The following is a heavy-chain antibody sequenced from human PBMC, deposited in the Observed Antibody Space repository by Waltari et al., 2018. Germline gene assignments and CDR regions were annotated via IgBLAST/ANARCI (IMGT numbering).Heavy chain of an antibody. V-gene: IGHV1-69*05. CDR1: GGTFSSYA. D-gene: IGHD3-16*01. J-gene: IGHJ6*02. CDR3: ARDMSTFGGVTLGNYYYCYGRDV. Sequence: QVQLVQSGAEVKKPGSSVKVSCKASGGTFSSYAISWVRQAPGHGLEWMGGIIPIVGTANYAQKCQGRVTSSTDESTSTAYMELSSLRSEDKAVDYGARDMSTFGGVTLGNYYYCYGRDVWGQGTTVTVSS. CDR2: IIPIVGTA.